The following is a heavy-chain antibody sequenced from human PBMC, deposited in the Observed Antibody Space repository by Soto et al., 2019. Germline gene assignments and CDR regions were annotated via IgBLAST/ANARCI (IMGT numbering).Heavy chain of an antibody. CDR1: GYTFTSYA. CDR2: INAGNGNT. J-gene: IGHJ4*02. Sequence: ASVKVSCKASGYTFTSYAMHWVRQAPGQRLEWMGWINAGNGNTNYSQKFQGRVTITRDTSASTAYMELSSLRSGDTAVYYCAIFHTQHPGSSYWGQGTLVTVSS. V-gene: IGHV1-3*01. D-gene: IGHD2-2*01. CDR3: AIFHTQHPGSSY.